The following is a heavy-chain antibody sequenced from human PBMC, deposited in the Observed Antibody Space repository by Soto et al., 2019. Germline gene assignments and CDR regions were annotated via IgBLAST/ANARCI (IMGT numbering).Heavy chain of an antibody. J-gene: IGHJ3*02. CDR2: IYYSGST. Sequence: PSETLSLTCTVSGGSISSSSYYWGWIRQPPGKGLEWIGSIYYSGSTYYNPSLKSRVTISVDTSKNQFSLKLSSVTAADTAVYYCARATYYDFWSGSAKRGGDAFDIWGQGTMVTVSS. CDR3: ARATYYDFWSGSAKRGGDAFDI. CDR1: GGSISSSSYY. D-gene: IGHD3-3*01. V-gene: IGHV4-39*01.